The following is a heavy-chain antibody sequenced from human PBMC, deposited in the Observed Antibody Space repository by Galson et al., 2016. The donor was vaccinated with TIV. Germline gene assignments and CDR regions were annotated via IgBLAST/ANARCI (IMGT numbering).Heavy chain of an antibody. CDR2: FYNGGT. CDR3: ARITRGDSGYGFRGRMKAVDY. V-gene: IGHV4-39*07. D-gene: IGHD5-12*01. J-gene: IGHJ4*02. Sequence: LSLTCDISGGSNTTRSYCWGWIRQPPGKGLEWLGSFYNGGTYYNPSLKSRLTLSVDTSKNQFSLRLRSVTAAETAVYYCARITRGDSGYGFRGRMKAVDYWGPGIMVTVSS. CDR1: GGSNTTRSYC.